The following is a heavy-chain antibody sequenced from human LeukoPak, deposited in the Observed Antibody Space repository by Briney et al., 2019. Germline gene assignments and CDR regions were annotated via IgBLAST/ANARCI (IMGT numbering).Heavy chain of an antibody. CDR3: ATLVRGSNSYYPY. J-gene: IGHJ4*02. CDR2: TNPNTGDT. D-gene: IGHD3-10*01. CDR1: GYPFTDYY. V-gene: IGHV1-2*02. Sequence: GASVKVSCKASGYPFTDYYMHWIRQARGQGLEWMGWTNPNTGDTNYPQKLQGRVTMTTDTSISTAYMDLSRLSSDGTAVYYCATLVRGSNSYYPYWGQGTLVTVSS.